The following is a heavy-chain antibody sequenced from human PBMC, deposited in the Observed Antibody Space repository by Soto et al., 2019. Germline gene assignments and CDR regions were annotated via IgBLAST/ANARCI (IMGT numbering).Heavy chain of an antibody. J-gene: IGHJ4*02. CDR3: ARVRDFWSGYYFDY. V-gene: IGHV3-30-3*01. Sequence: ESGGGVVQPGRSLRLSCAASGFTFSSYAMHWVRQAPGKGLEWVAVISYDGSNKYYADSVKGRFTISRDNSKNTLYLQMNSLRAEDTAVYYCARVRDFWSGYYFDYWGQGTLVTVSS. D-gene: IGHD3-3*01. CDR1: GFTFSSYA. CDR2: ISYDGSNK.